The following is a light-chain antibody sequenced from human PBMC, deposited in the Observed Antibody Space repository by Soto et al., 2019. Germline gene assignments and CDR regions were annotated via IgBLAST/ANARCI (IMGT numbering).Light chain of an antibody. J-gene: IGKJ5*01. CDR2: HAS. V-gene: IGKV1-5*01. CDR3: LQNNSYPSIN. CDR1: QSISNW. Sequence: DIQMTQSPSSLPASVRDRVAITCRGSQSISNWLAWYQQKPGTAPKVLIYHASNLQSGVPSRFSGSGSGTDFTLTIRSLQPEDFATYYCLQNNSYPSINCGQGTRRAIK.